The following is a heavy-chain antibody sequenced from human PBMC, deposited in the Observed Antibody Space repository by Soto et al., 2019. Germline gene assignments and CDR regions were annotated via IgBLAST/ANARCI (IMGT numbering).Heavy chain of an antibody. J-gene: IGHJ3*02. D-gene: IGHD3-3*01. Sequence: GGSLRLSCAASGFTVSSNYMSWVRQAPGKGLEWVSVIYSGGSTYYADSVKGRFTISRDNSKNTLYLQMNSLRAEDTAVYYCSRESISYAFDIWGQGTMVTVS. CDR3: SRESISYAFDI. CDR1: GFTVSSNY. CDR2: IYSGGST. V-gene: IGHV3-66*01.